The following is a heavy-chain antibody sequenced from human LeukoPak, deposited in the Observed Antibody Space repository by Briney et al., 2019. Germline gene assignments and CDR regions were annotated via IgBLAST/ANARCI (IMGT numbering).Heavy chain of an antibody. J-gene: IGHJ4*02. CDR2: FSAYNGDT. D-gene: IGHD3-22*01. CDR1: GYTFTSYG. CDR3: ARSSGYYYPFDY. V-gene: IGHV1-18*01. Sequence: GASVKVSCKASGYTFTSYGINWVRQAPGQGLEWMGWFSAYNGDTNYAQKLQGRVTMTTDTSTSTAYMELRSLRSDDTAVCYCARSSGYYYPFDYWGQGTLVTVSS.